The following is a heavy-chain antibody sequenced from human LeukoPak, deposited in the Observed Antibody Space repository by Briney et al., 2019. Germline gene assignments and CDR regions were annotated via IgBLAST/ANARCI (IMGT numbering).Heavy chain of an antibody. Sequence: ASVKVSCKASGYTFTGYYMHWVRQAPGQGLEWMGWINPNSGGTNYAQKFQGRVTMTRDTSISTAYMELSRLRSDDTAVYYCASTYSSSWGTDFDYWGQGTLVTVSP. CDR2: INPNSGGT. V-gene: IGHV1-2*02. CDR1: GYTFTGYY. J-gene: IGHJ4*02. D-gene: IGHD6-13*01. CDR3: ASTYSSSWGTDFDY.